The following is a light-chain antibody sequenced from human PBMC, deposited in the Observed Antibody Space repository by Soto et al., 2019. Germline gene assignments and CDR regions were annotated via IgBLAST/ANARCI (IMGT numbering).Light chain of an antibody. V-gene: IGKV3-20*01. Sequence: EIVLTQSPGTLSLSPGERATLSCRASQSVSSSYLAWYQQKPGQAPRLPIYGASSRATGIPDRFSGSGSGTDFTLTISRLEPEDFAVYYCQQYGSSPRVTFGGGTKVDIK. J-gene: IGKJ4*01. CDR1: QSVSSSY. CDR2: GAS. CDR3: QQYGSSPRVT.